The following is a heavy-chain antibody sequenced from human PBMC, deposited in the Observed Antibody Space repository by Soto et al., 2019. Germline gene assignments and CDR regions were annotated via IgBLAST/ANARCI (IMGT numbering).Heavy chain of an antibody. CDR1: GYTFTCYY. Sequence: ASVKVSCKASGYTFTCYYMHWVRQAPGQGLEWMGWINPNSGGTNYAQKFQGWVTMTRDTSISTAYMELSRLRSDDTAVYYCARGIAVAEYYYYGMDVWGQGTTVTVSS. D-gene: IGHD6-19*01. CDR2: INPNSGGT. V-gene: IGHV1-2*04. J-gene: IGHJ6*02. CDR3: ARGIAVAEYYYYGMDV.